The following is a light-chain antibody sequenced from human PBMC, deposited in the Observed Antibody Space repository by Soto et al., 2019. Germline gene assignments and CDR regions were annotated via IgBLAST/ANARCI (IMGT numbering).Light chain of an antibody. CDR2: SNN. CDR1: SSNIGSNT. CDR3: AAWDDSLKVVV. Sequence: QSAVTQPPSASGTPGQRVTISCSGSSSNIGSNTVIWYHQFPGTAPRLLFYSNNQRPSGVPDRFSASKSGTSASLAISGLQSEDEADYYCAAWDDSLKVVVFGGGTKVTVL. V-gene: IGLV1-44*01. J-gene: IGLJ2*01.